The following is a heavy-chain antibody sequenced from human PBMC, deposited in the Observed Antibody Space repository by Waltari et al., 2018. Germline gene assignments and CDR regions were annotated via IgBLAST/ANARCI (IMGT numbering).Heavy chain of an antibody. J-gene: IGHJ3*02. Sequence: EVQLVESGGGLIQPGGSLRLSCAASGFTVSSNYMSWVRQAPGKGLEWVSVIYSGGSTYYADSVKGRFTISRDNSKNTLDLQMNSLRAEDTAVYYCARDGGVQDDAFDIWGQGTMVTVSS. V-gene: IGHV3-53*01. D-gene: IGHD3-10*01. CDR3: ARDGGVQDDAFDI. CDR1: GFTVSSNY. CDR2: IYSGGST.